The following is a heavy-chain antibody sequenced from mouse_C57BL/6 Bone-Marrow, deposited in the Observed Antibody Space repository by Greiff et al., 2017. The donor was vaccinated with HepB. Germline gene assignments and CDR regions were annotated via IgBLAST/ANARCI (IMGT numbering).Heavy chain of an antibody. CDR3: AKHRYYGSSPYYYAMDY. CDR2: ICGGGST. D-gene: IGHD1-1*01. V-gene: IGHV2-9*01. CDR1: GFSLTSYG. Sequence: VQLQQSGPGLVAPSQSLSITCTVSGFSLTSYGVDWVRQPPGKGLEWLGVICGGGSTNYNSALMSRLSISKDNSKSQVFLKMNSLQTDDTAMYYCAKHRYYGSSPYYYAMDYWGQGTSVTVSS. J-gene: IGHJ4*01.